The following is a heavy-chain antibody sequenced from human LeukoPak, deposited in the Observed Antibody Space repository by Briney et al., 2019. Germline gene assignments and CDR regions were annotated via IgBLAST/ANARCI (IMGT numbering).Heavy chain of an antibody. Sequence: GGSLRLSCAASGFTFSSYAMSWVRQAPGKGLEWVSAISGSGGNTYYADSVKGRFTISRHNSKNTLYLQMNSLRAEDTAVYYCATLNEYYFDCWGQGTLVTVSS. CDR1: GFTFSSYA. J-gene: IGHJ4*02. V-gene: IGHV3-23*01. CDR2: ISGSGGNT. CDR3: ATLNEYYFDC. D-gene: IGHD3-9*01.